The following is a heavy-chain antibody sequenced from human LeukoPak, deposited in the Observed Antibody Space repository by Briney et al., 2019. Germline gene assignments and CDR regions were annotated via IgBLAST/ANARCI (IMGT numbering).Heavy chain of an antibody. J-gene: IGHJ4*02. CDR2: IYYSGST. CDR1: GGSISGYY. CDR3: ARQFVC. V-gene: IGHV4-59*01. Sequence: SETLSLTCTVSGGSISGYYYNWIRQPPGKGLEWIGYIYYSGSTNYNPSLKSRVTISLDTSKNQFSLKLGSVTTADTAVYYCARQFVCWGQGTRVTVSS.